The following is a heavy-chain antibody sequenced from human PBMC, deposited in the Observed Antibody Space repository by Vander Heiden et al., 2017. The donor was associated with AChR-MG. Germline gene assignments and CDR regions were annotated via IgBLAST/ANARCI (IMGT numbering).Heavy chain of an antibody. CDR1: GFTFSSYD. J-gene: IGHJ6*02. V-gene: IGHV3-13*01. CDR3: ARGRYSSGYLHYYGMDV. D-gene: IGHD3-22*01. Sequence: EVQLVESGGGLVQPGGSLRLSCAASGFTFSSYDMHWVRQATGKGLEWVSAIGTAGDTYYPGSVKGRFTISRENAKNSLYLQMNSLRAGDTAVYYCARGRYSSGYLHYYGMDVWGQGTTVTVSS. CDR2: IGTAGDT.